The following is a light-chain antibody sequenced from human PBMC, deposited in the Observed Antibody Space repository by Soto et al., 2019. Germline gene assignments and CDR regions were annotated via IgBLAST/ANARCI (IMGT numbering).Light chain of an antibody. J-gene: IGKJ5*01. Sequence: EIVMTQSPATLSVSPGERATLSCRASQNVINNLAWYQQKPGQAPRLLIYGASSRATGIPDRFTGSGSGTDFTLTISRLEPEDFAVYYCQQYGSSNTFGQGTRLEIK. V-gene: IGKV3-20*01. CDR3: QQYGSSNT. CDR1: QNVINN. CDR2: GAS.